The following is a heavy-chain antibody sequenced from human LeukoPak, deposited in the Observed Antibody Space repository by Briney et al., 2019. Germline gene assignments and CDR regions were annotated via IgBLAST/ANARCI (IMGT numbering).Heavy chain of an antibody. CDR1: GGSISSGSYY. V-gene: IGHV4-61*02. D-gene: IGHD3-22*01. Sequence: SETLSLTCTVSGGSISSGSYYWSWIRQPAGKGLEWIGRIYTSGSTNYNPSLKSRVTISVDTSKNQFSLKLSSVTAADTAVYYCARSPYYYDSSGCFDYWGQGTLVTVSS. J-gene: IGHJ4*02. CDR3: ARSPYYYDSSGCFDY. CDR2: IYTSGST.